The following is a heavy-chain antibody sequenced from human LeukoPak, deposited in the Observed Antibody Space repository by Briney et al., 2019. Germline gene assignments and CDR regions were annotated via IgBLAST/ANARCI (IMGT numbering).Heavy chain of an antibody. Sequence: PGGSLRLSCAASGFTFSNYWMKWVRQAPGKGLEWVANIRQDGIENYYVDSVKGRFTISRDNAKNLLYLQMNSLRAEDTAVYYCARNLFDYWCQGTLVTVSS. CDR1: GFTFSNYW. V-gene: IGHV3-7*01. CDR2: IRQDGIEN. J-gene: IGHJ4*02. CDR3: ARNLFDY.